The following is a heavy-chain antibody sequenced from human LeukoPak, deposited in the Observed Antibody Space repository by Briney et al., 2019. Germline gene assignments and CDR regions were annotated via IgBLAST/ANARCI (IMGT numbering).Heavy chain of an antibody. J-gene: IGHJ6*02. D-gene: IGHD3-22*01. CDR1: GYTFTSYG. V-gene: IGHV1-18*01. CDR3: ARVGYYDSSGYYYYYGMDV. Sequence: PGASVEVSCKASGYTFTSYGISWVRQAPGQGLEWMGWISAYNGNTNYAQKLQGRVTMTTDTSTSTAYMELRSLRSDDTAVYYCARVGYYDSSGYYYYYGMDVWGQGTTVTVSS. CDR2: ISAYNGNT.